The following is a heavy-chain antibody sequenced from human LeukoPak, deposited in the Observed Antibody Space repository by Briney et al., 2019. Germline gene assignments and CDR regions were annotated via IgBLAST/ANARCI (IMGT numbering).Heavy chain of an antibody. J-gene: IGHJ6*03. D-gene: IGHD3-10*01. CDR1: GFTFSSYA. CDR2: ISYDGSNK. V-gene: IGHV3-30*04. Sequence: GGSLRLSCAASGFTFSSYAMHWVRQAPGKGLEWVAVISYDGSNKYYADSVKGRFTISRDNSKNTLYLQMNSLRAEETAVYYCARDGITMVRGVGYYMDVWGKGTTVTVSS. CDR3: ARDGITMVRGVGYYMDV.